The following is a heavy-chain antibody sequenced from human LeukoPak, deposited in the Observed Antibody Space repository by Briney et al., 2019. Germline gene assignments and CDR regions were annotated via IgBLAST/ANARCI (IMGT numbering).Heavy chain of an antibody. V-gene: IGHV3-7*01. CDR1: GFTFDDYG. CDR2: IKQDGSEK. J-gene: IGHJ6*04. Sequence: GGSLRLSCAASGFTFDDYGMSWVRQAPGKGLEWVANIKQDGSEKYYVDSVKGRFTISRDNAKNSLYLQMNSLRAEDTAVYYCAREWGSITMVRGTMDVWGKGTTVTVSS. CDR3: AREWGSITMVRGTMDV. D-gene: IGHD3-10*01.